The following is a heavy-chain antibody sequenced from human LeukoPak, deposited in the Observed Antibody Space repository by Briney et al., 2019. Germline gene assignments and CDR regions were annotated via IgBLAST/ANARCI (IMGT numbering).Heavy chain of an antibody. CDR2: IIPILGIA. CDR1: GGTFSSYA. Sequence: SVKVSCKASGGTFSSYAISWVRQAPGQGLEWMGRIIPILGIANYAQKFQGRVTITADKSTSTAYMELSSLRSEDTAVYYCARVYSGYDGMDVWGQGTTVTVSS. J-gene: IGHJ6*02. CDR3: ARVYSGYDGMDV. D-gene: IGHD1-26*01. V-gene: IGHV1-69*04.